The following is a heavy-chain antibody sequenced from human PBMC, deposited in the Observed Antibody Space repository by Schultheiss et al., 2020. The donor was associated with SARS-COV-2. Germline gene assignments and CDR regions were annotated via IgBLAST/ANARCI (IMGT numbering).Heavy chain of an antibody. J-gene: IGHJ3*02. Sequence: GGSLRLSCAASGFTFSSYAMHWVRQAPGKGLEWVAVIWYDGSNKDYADSVKGRFTISRDNSKNTLYLQMNSLRAEDTAVYYCARAHITIFGVVKFDAFDIWGQGTMVTVSS. CDR1: GFTFSSYA. CDR3: ARAHITIFGVVKFDAFDI. V-gene: IGHV3-33*08. CDR2: IWYDGSNK. D-gene: IGHD3-3*01.